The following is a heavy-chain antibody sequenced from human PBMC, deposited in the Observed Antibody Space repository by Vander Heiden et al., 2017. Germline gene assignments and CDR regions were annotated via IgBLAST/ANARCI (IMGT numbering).Heavy chain of an antibody. J-gene: IGHJ4*02. CDR1: GFTLRSYA. CDR3: AKDRNWNYDY. Sequence: EVEPLESGGGLVQPGGSLRLSCVASGFTLRSYATSWVRQAPGKGLEWVSAISGGGGSTYYADSVKGRLTISRDNSKNTLYLQMNSLRAEDTAVYYCAKDRNWNYDYWGQGTLVTVSS. D-gene: IGHD1-7*01. CDR2: ISGGGGST. V-gene: IGHV3-23*01.